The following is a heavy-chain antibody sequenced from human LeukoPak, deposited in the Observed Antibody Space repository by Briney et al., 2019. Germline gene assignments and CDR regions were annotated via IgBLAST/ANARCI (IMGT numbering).Heavy chain of an antibody. V-gene: IGHV4-59*08. CDR2: ISYSGST. J-gene: IGHJ4*02. Sequence: SETLSLTCTVSGASISSYYWSCIRQPPGKGLEWIGYISYSGSTNYNPSLKSRVTISADTSKNQVSLTLSSVTAADTAVYYCARHPELYFFDYWGQGTLVTVSS. CDR1: GASISSYY. D-gene: IGHD3-10*01. CDR3: ARHPELYFFDY.